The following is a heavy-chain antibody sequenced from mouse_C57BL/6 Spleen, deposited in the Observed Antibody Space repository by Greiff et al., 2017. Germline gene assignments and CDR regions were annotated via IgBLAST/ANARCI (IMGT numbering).Heavy chain of an antibody. Sequence: VQLQQPGAELVKPGASVKLSCKASGYTFTSYWMQWVKQRPGQGLEWIGEIDPSDSYTNYNQKFKGKATLTVDTSSSTAYMQLSSLTSEDSAVYYCATYGSLYYFDYWGQGTTLTVSS. CDR1: GYTFTSYW. V-gene: IGHV1-50*01. J-gene: IGHJ2*01. D-gene: IGHD1-1*01. CDR2: IDPSDSYT. CDR3: ATYGSLYYFDY.